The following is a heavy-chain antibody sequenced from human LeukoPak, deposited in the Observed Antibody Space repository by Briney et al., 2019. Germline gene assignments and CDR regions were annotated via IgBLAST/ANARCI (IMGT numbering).Heavy chain of an antibody. CDR3: ARAHGYSSSRYPGNYYYMDV. CDR2: INHSGST. D-gene: IGHD6-13*01. Sequence: SETLSLTCAVYGGSFSGYYWSWIRQPPGKGLEWIGEINHSGSTNYNPSLKSRVTISVDTSKNQFSLKLSSVTAADTAVYYCARAHGYSSSRYPGNYYYMDVWGKGTTVTVSS. J-gene: IGHJ6*03. V-gene: IGHV4-34*01. CDR1: GGSFSGYY.